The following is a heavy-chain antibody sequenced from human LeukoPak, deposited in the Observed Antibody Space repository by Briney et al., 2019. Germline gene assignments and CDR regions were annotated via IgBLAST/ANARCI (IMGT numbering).Heavy chain of an antibody. CDR1: GFTFSSYE. D-gene: IGHD2-2*01. J-gene: IGHJ4*02. CDR3: ARWDLSAAPY. CDR2: ISSSGSTI. Sequence: GGSLRLSCAASGFTFSSYEMNWVRQAPGKGLEWGSYISSSGSTIYYADSVKGRFTISRDNAKNTLYLQMNSLRAEDTAVYYCARWDLSAAPYWGQGTLVTVSS. V-gene: IGHV3-48*03.